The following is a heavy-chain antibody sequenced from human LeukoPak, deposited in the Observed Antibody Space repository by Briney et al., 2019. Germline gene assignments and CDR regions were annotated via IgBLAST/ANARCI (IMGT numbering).Heavy chain of an antibody. CDR1: GFGFSSYA. V-gene: IGHV3-23*01. CDR3: AKFSGWRNY. J-gene: IGHJ4*02. D-gene: IGHD3-22*01. CDR2: ISGSGDGT. Sequence: GGSLRLSCAASGFGFSSYAMSWVRQAPGKGLEWVSTISGSGDGTYYADSVKGRFTTSRDNSKNTLYLQMNSLGAEDTAIYYCAKFSGWRNYWGQGTLVTVSS.